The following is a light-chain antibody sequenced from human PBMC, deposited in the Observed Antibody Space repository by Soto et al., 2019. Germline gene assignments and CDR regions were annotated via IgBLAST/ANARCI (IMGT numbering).Light chain of an antibody. CDR2: DVT. J-gene: IGLJ1*01. CDR1: SSDVGSYNY. V-gene: IGLV2-14*03. CDR3: SSYTRSNSHV. Sequence: QSALTQPASVSGSPGQWTTISCTGTSSDVGSYNYVSWYQHHPGKAPKLAIYDVTNRPSGVSNRFSGSKSGNTASLTISGLQTEDEADYYCSSYTRSNSHVFGTGTKVTVL.